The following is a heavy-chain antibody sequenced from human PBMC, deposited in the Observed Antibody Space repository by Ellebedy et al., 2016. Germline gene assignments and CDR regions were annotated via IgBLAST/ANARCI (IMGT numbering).Heavy chain of an antibody. CDR1: GYKFRNYY. D-gene: IGHD3-10*01. CDR3: ARRISLVRGVRMDY. V-gene: IGHV5-51*01. Sequence: GESLKISXQGSGYKFRNYYTVWMRQVSGKGLEWVGYIYPVDFRPRYSPSFQGQVTISADKSISTAYLQWSSLRASDTAMYYCARRISLVRGVRMDYWGQGTLVTVSS. CDR2: IYPVDFRP. J-gene: IGHJ4*02.